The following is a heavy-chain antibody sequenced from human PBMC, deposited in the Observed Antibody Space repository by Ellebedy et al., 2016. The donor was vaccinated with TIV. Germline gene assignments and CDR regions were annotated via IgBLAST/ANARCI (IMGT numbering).Heavy chain of an antibody. V-gene: IGHV1-18*01. D-gene: IGHD2-2*01. J-gene: IGHJ4*02. CDR1: GYTFTSYG. Sequence: ASVTVSCXASGYTFTSYGISWVRQAPGQGLEWMGWISAYNGNTNYAQKLQGRVTMTTDTSTSTAYMELRSLRSDDTAVYYYAGGRVPAAPWDYWGQGTLVTVSS. CDR3: AGGRVPAAPWDY. CDR2: ISAYNGNT.